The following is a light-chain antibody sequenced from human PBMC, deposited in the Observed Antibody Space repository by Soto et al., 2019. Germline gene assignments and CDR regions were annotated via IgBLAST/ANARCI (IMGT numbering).Light chain of an antibody. Sequence: EIVLTQSPGTLSLSPGERATLSCRASQSVSSSNLAWYQQKPGQAPRLLIYGASRRAPGIPDRFSGSGSGADFTLTINRLESEDFAAYYCQQYGSLPFTFGPGAKVDVK. CDR1: QSVSSSN. CDR3: QQYGSLPFT. V-gene: IGKV3-20*01. CDR2: GAS. J-gene: IGKJ3*01.